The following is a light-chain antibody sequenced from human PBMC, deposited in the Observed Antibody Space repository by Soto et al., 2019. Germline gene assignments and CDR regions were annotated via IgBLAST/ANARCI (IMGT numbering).Light chain of an antibody. J-gene: IGKJ4*01. CDR1: QGISSA. CDR2: EAS. CDR3: QQFINYPLT. Sequence: AIQLTQSPSSLSASIGDRVTITCRASQGISSALAWYQQKPGKAPKLLIYEASTLGGGVPSRCRGSESGTDFTLSISRLLPEDCATYYCQQFINYPLTLGGGTKVEIK. V-gene: IGKV1D-13*01.